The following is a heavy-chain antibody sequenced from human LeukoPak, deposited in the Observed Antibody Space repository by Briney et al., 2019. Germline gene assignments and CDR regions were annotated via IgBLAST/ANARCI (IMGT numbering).Heavy chain of an antibody. V-gene: IGHV1-8*01. D-gene: IGHD1-1*01. CDR1: GYTFSTYD. CDR3: ARDRGSPDRTTGRSYGMDV. CDR2: MNPNSGNT. J-gene: IGHJ6*04. Sequence: ASVKVSCKASGYTFSTYDITWVRQATGQGLEWMGWMNPNSGNTGYAQKFQGRVTMTRDSSISTAYMELSRLRSDDTAVYYCARDRGSPDRTTGRSYGMDVWGKGTTVTVSS.